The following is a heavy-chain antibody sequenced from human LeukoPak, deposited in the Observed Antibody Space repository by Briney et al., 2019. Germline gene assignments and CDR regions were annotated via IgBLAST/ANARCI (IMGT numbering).Heavy chain of an antibody. CDR3: ARRDSSGWYYFDY. V-gene: IGHV3-48*01. J-gene: IGHJ4*02. D-gene: IGHD6-19*01. CDR1: GFSFSSYS. Sequence: PGGSLRLSCAASGFSFSSYSMNWVCQAPGKGLEWVSYISSSSSTIYYADSVKGRFTISRDNAKNSLYLQMNSLRAEDTAVYYCARRDSSGWYYFDYWGQGTLVTVSS. CDR2: ISSSSSTI.